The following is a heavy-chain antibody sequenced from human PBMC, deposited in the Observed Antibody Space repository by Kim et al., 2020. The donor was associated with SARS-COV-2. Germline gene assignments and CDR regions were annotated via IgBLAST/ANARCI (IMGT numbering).Heavy chain of an antibody. CDR1: GGSFSGYF. D-gene: IGHD3-22*01. CDR2: ISHSGST. J-gene: IGHJ4*02. CDR3: ARGNRKVSMMLVVATSESLYSDY. Sequence: SETLSLTCAVYGGSFSGYFWSWIRQPPGKGLEWIGEISHSGSTNYNPSLKSRVTISADTSKNQFSLRLRSVTAADTAVYYCARGNRKVSMMLVVATSESLYSDYWGQGTLVTVSS. V-gene: IGHV4-34*01.